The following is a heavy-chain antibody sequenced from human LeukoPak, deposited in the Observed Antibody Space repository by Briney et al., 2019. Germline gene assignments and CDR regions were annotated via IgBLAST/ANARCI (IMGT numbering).Heavy chain of an antibody. CDR2: ISGSGGST. CDR1: GFTFSSYA. Sequence: PGGSLRLSCAASGFTFSSYAMSWVRQAPGKGLEWVSAISGSGGSTYYADSVKGRFTISRDNSKNTLYMQMNSLRAEDTAVYYCAKDHYYDSSGYAPEWGQGTLVTVSS. D-gene: IGHD3-22*01. V-gene: IGHV3-23*01. CDR3: AKDHYYDSSGYAPE. J-gene: IGHJ4*02.